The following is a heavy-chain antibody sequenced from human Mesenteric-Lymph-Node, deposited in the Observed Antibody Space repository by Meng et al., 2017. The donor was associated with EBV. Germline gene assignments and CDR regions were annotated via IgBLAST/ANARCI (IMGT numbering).Heavy chain of an antibody. J-gene: IGHJ5*02. CDR3: ASAQCSGGGCPGGS. D-gene: IGHD2-15*01. V-gene: IGHV4-4*02. CDR1: GGSISSSNW. CDR2: IYHSGIT. Sequence: LPESGPGLVNPSGTLSPLCAVSGGSISSSNWWSWVRKPPGKGLEWIGEIYHSGITNYNPSLSSRVTMSVDKSKNQFSLNLISLTAADTAVYYCASAQCSGGGCPGGSWGQGTLVTVSS.